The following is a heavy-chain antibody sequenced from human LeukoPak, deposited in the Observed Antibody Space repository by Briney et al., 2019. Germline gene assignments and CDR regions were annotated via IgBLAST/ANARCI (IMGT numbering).Heavy chain of an antibody. CDR3: AKDWYYYDSSGYPEAP. D-gene: IGHD3-22*01. V-gene: IGHV3-30*18. Sequence: GGSLRLSCSASGFTFSKYDMHWVRQAPGKGLEWLAVISYDGSNKYYADSVKGRFTISRDNSKNTLYLQMNSLRAEDTAVYYCAKDWYYYDSSGYPEAPWGQGTLVTVSS. J-gene: IGHJ5*02. CDR1: GFTFSKYD. CDR2: ISYDGSNK.